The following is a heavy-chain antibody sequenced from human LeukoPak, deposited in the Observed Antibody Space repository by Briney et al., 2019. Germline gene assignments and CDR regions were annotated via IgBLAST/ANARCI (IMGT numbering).Heavy chain of an antibody. V-gene: IGHV3-21*01. CDR1: GFTFSTYA. Sequence: GGSLRLSCAASGFTFSTYAMSWVRQAPGKGLEWVSGISSSGFNTYYADSVKGRFTISRDNAKNSLYLQMNSLRAEDTAVYYCARILDSAWGELGYWGQGTLVTVSS. CDR2: ISSSGFNT. D-gene: IGHD6-19*01. J-gene: IGHJ4*02. CDR3: ARILDSAWGELGY.